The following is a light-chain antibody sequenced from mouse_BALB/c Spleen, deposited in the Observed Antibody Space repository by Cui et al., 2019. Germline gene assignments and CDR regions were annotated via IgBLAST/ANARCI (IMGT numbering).Light chain of an antibody. Sequence: DIKMTQSPSSMYASLGERVTITCKASQDINGYLSWFQQKPRKSPKTLNYRANRLVDGVPSRFSGSGSGQDYSLTISSLEYEDMGIYYCLQYDEFPLTFGAGTKLELK. V-gene: IGKV14-111*01. J-gene: IGKJ5*01. CDR1: QDINGY. CDR2: RAN. CDR3: LQYDEFPLT.